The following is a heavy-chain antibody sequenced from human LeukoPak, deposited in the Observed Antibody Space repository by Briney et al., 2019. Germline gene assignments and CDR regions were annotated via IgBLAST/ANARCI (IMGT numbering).Heavy chain of an antibody. CDR1: GYTFTNYD. CDR2: MNPNSGNT. V-gene: IGHV1-8*01. CDR3: ARNRRVVVPAALGY. Sequence: ASVKVSCKASGYTFTNYDVNWVRQATGQGLEWMGWMNPNSGNTGYAQKFQGRVTMTRNTSISTAYMELSSLRSDYTAVYYCARNRRVVVPAALGYWGQGTLVTVSS. J-gene: IGHJ4*02. D-gene: IGHD2-2*01.